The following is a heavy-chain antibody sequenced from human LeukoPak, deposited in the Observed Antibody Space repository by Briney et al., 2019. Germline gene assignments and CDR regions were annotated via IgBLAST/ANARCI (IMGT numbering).Heavy chain of an antibody. J-gene: IGHJ3*02. V-gene: IGHV3-48*03. CDR1: GFTFSSYE. D-gene: IGHD1-26*01. CDR2: ISSSGSTI. CDR3: AFEIGRSQGAFDI. Sequence: GGSLRLSCAASGFTFSSYEMNWVRQTPGKGLEWVSYISSSGSTIYYADSVKGRFTISSDNSKNTLYLQMNSLRAEDTAVYYCAFEIGRSQGAFDIWGQGTMIAVSS.